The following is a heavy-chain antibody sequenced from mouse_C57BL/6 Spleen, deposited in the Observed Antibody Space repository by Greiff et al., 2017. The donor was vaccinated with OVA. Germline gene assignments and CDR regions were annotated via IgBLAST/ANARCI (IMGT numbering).Heavy chain of an antibody. CDR3: ARSRTGTWAY. V-gene: IGHV1-64*01. D-gene: IGHD4-1*01. CDR2: IHPNSGST. J-gene: IGHJ3*01. Sequence: VQLQQSGAELVKPGASVKLSCKASGYTFTSYWMHWVKQRPGQGLEWIGMIHPNSGSTNYNEKFKSKATLTVDKSSSTAYMQLSSLTSEDSAVYYCARSRTGTWAYWGQGTLVTVSA. CDR1: GYTFTSYW.